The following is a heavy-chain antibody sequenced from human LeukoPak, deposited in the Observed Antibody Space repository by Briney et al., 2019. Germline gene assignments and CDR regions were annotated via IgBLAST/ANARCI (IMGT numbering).Heavy chain of an antibody. D-gene: IGHD4-17*01. CDR3: ARDSGLRRIDY. CDR2: LYYGGRT. J-gene: IGHJ4*02. Sequence: SETLSLTCTVSGGSISSFYWTWIRQPPGKGLEWIGCLYYGGRTNYNPSLRSRVAMSVDTSKNQFSLKLSSVTAADTAVYFCARDSGLRRIDYWGQGTLVTVSS. V-gene: IGHV4-59*01. CDR1: GGSISSFY.